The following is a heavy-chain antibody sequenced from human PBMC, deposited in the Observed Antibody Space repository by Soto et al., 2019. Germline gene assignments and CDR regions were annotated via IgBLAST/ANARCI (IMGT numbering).Heavy chain of an antibody. Sequence: SETLSLTCTVSGGSISSSTYYWGWIRQPPGQGLEWIGSIYYSGTTYYKPSLKSRVTISVDTSKNQFSLKLSSVTAADTALYYCAIENCTSTNCHPSDYWGQGTLVTVSS. V-gene: IGHV4-39*01. D-gene: IGHD2-2*01. J-gene: IGHJ4*02. CDR3: AIENCTSTNCHPSDY. CDR1: GGSISSSTYY. CDR2: IYYSGTT.